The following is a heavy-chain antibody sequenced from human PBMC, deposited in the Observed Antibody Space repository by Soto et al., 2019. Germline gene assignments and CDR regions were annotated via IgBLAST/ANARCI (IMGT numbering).Heavy chain of an antibody. J-gene: IGHJ5*02. V-gene: IGHV1-18*01. Sequence: ASVKVSCKASGYTFTSYGISWVRQAPGQGLEWMGWISAYNGNTNYAQKLQGRVTMTTDTSTSTAYMELRSLRSDDTAVYYCAGSVESSSGSNWFDPRGQRTLVTVSS. CDR2: ISAYNGNT. CDR1: GYTFTSYG. CDR3: AGSVESSSGSNWFDP. D-gene: IGHD6-19*01.